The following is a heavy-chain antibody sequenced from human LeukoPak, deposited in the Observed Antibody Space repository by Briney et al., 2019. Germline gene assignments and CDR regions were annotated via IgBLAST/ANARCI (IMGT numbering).Heavy chain of an antibody. CDR1: GFTFSSYS. CDR2: ISSSSSYI. Sequence: GRSLTLSCAASGFTFSSYSMNWVRQAPGKGLEWVSSISSSSSYIYYADSVKGRFTISRDNAKNSLYLQMNSLRAEDTAVYYCASGYDSSGYLVSDAFDIWGQGTMVTVSS. J-gene: IGHJ3*02. V-gene: IGHV3-21*01. D-gene: IGHD3-22*01. CDR3: ASGYDSSGYLVSDAFDI.